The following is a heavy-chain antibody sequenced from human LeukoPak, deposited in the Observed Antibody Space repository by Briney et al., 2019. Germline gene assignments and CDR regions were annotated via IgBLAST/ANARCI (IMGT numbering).Heavy chain of an antibody. J-gene: IGHJ3*02. Sequence: ASVKVSCKASGGTFSSYAISWVRQAPGQGLEWMGGIIPIFGTANYAQKFQGRVTITADESTSTAYVELSSLRSEDTAVYYCARDFGTSAPDEAFDIWGQGTMVTVSS. CDR1: GGTFSSYA. D-gene: IGHD3-10*01. CDR3: ARDFGTSAPDEAFDI. V-gene: IGHV1-69*01. CDR2: IIPIFGTA.